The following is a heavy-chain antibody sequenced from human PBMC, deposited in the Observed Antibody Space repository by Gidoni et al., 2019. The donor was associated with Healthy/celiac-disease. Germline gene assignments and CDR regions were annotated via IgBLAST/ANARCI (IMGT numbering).Heavy chain of an antibody. V-gene: IGHV4-39*01. Sequence: QLQLQESGPGLVKPSETLSLTCTVSGRSISSRSYYWGWIRQPPGKGLEWIGSIYYSGSTYYNPSLKSRVTISVDTSKNQFSLKLSSVTAADTAVYYCARFSLTGYYFDYWGQGTLVTVSS. CDR2: IYYSGST. CDR3: ARFSLTGYYFDY. CDR1: GRSISSRSYY. D-gene: IGHD3-9*01. J-gene: IGHJ4*02.